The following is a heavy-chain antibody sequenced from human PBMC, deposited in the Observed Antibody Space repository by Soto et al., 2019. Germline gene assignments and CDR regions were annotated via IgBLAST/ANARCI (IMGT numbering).Heavy chain of an antibody. CDR2: IHHSGSI. V-gene: IGHV4-4*02. J-gene: IGHJ4*02. Sequence: QVQLQESGPGLVKPSGTLSLTCGVSGGSITSNSWWSWVRQPPGQGLEWIGEIHHSGSINYNPSLKRRLSISVDKSKNQFSLNLSSVTAADTAVYYCARENQLLHCFDYWGQGTLVTVSS. D-gene: IGHD2-21*01. CDR3: ARENQLLHCFDY. CDR1: GGSITSNSW.